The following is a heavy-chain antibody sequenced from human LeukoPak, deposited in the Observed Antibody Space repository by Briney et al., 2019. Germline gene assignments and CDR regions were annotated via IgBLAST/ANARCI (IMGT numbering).Heavy chain of an antibody. CDR3: ARARVTSIAAADYLDY. J-gene: IGHJ4*02. D-gene: IGHD6-13*01. CDR1: GGSISSSSYY. CDR2: IYYSGST. Sequence: PSETLSLTCTVSGGSISSSSYYWGWIRQPPGKGLEWIGSIYYSGSTYYNPSLKSRVTISVDTSKNQFSLKLSSVTAADTAVYYCARARVTSIAAADYLDYWGQGTLVTVSS. V-gene: IGHV4-39*07.